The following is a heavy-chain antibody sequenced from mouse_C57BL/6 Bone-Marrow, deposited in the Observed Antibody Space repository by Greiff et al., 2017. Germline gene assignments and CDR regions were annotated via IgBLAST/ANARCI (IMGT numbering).Heavy chain of an antibody. CDR3: ARVGRGFAY. Sequence: VQLQQSGPVLVKPGASVKMSCKASGYTFTDYYMNWVKQSHGKSLEWIGVINPYNGCTSYNQKFKGKATLTVDKSSSTAYMELNSLTSEDSAVYYCARVGRGFAYWGQGTLVTVSA. J-gene: IGHJ3*01. D-gene: IGHD4-1*01. CDR1: GYTFTDYY. CDR2: INPYNGCT. V-gene: IGHV1-19*01.